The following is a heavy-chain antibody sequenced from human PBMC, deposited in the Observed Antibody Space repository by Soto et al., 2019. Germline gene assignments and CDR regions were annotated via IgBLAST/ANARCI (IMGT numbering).Heavy chain of an antibody. Sequence: AGGSLRLSCAASGFTFSSYEMNWVRQAPGKGLEWVSYISSSGSTIYYADSVKGRFTISRDNAKNSLYLQMNSLRAEDTAVYYCARGKYDFWSGYYTRGGAFDIWGQGTMVTVSS. CDR2: ISSSGSTI. V-gene: IGHV3-48*03. J-gene: IGHJ3*02. CDR3: ARGKYDFWSGYYTRGGAFDI. D-gene: IGHD3-3*01. CDR1: GFTFSSYE.